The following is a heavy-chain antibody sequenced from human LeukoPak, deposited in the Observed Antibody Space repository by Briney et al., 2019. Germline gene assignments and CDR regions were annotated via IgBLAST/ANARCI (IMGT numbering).Heavy chain of an antibody. CDR2: IYPGDSDI. CDR1: GYSFTSYW. CDR3: AREPDSSGYSFDY. V-gene: IGHV5-51*01. D-gene: IGHD3-22*01. J-gene: IGHJ4*02. Sequence: GESLKISCKGSGYSFTSYWIGRVRQMPGKGLEWMGIIYPGDSDIRYSPSFQGQVNISADKSISTAYLQWSSLKASDTAMYYCAREPDSSGYSFDYWGQGTLVTVSS.